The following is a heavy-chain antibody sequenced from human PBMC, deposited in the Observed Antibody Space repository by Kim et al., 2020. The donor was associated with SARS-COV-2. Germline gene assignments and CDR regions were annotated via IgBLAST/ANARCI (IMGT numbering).Heavy chain of an antibody. Sequence: VKGRITISRDNAKNSLYLQMNSLRAEDTAVYYCARDPYYYGSGTINWFDPWGQGTLVTVSS. J-gene: IGHJ5*02. CDR3: ARDPYYYGSGTINWFDP. V-gene: IGHV3-11*04. D-gene: IGHD3-10*01.